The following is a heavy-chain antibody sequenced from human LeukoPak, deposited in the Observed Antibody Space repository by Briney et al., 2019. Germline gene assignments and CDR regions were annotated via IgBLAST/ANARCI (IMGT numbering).Heavy chain of an antibody. CDR1: GFTVSSNY. J-gene: IGHJ4*02. V-gene: IGHV3-53*01. CDR2: IYSGGST. CDR3: ARVNPHGLKHFDY. Sequence: PGGSLRLSCAASGFTVSSNYMSWVRQAPGKGLEWVSVIYSGGSTYYADSVKGRFTISRDNSKNTLYLQMNSLRAEDTAVYYCARVNPHGLKHFDYWGQGTLVTVSS.